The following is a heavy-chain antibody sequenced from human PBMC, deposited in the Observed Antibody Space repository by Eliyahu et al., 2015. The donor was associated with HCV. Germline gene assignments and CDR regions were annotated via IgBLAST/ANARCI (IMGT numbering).Heavy chain of an antibody. CDR2: ISSSSSYI. V-gene: IGHV3-21*01. Sequence: EVQLVESGGGLVKPGGSLRLSCAASGFXFSSXSMNWVRQAPGKGLEWVSSISSSSSYIYYADSVKGRFTISRDNAKNSLYLQMNSLRAEDTAVYYCARVGSLGDSGYDEAFDIWGQGTMVTVSS. CDR1: GFXFSSXS. D-gene: IGHD5-12*01. CDR3: ARVGSLGDSGYDEAFDI. J-gene: IGHJ3*02.